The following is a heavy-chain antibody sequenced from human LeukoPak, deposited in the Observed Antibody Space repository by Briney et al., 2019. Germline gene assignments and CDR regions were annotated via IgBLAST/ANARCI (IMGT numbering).Heavy chain of an antibody. CDR3: AGEILLLSQDAFDI. J-gene: IGHJ3*02. CDR2: IYTSGST. V-gene: IGHV4-4*07. D-gene: IGHD2-15*01. Sequence: PSETLSLTCTVSGGSISSYYWSWIRQPAGKGLEWIGRIYTSGSTNYNPSLKSRVTMSVDTSKNQFSLKLSSVTAADTAVYYCAGEILLLSQDAFDIWGQGTMVTVSS. CDR1: GGSISSYY.